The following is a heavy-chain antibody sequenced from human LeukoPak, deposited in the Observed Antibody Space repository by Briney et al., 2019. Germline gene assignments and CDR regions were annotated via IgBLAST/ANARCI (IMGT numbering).Heavy chain of an antibody. V-gene: IGHV5-51*01. J-gene: IGHJ4*02. CDR2: VYPGDSDT. CDR3: ARGSPYSSGYLFDY. Sequence: GESLKISCKGSGYTFTSYWIAWVRQMPGKGLEWMGIVYPGDSDTRYSPSFQGQVTISADKSIRTAYLQWSTLKASDTAIYYCARGSPYSSGYLFDYWGQGTLVTVSS. D-gene: IGHD3-22*01. CDR1: GYTFTSYW.